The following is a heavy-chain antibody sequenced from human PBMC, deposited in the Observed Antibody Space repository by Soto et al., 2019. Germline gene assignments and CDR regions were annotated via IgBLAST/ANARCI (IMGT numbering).Heavy chain of an antibody. Sequence: FETLSLPWAVFWGSFRGFYWDWIRQPPGKGLEWIGEINHSGSTNYNPSLKSRVTISVDTSKNQFSLKLSSVTAADTAVYYCGGIRLVPAASLGPWGQGTLVTVSS. CDR2: INHSGST. V-gene: IGHV4-34*03. J-gene: IGHJ5*02. CDR3: GGIRLVPAASLGP. D-gene: IGHD2-2*01. CDR1: WGSFRGFY.